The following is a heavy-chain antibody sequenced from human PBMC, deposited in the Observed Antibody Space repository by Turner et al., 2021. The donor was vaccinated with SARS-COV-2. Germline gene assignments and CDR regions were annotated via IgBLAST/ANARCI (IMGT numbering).Heavy chain of an antibody. CDR3: ATNSPTNAFDI. D-gene: IGHD1-1*01. CDR1: GFTFSGYA. Sequence: QVQLVESGGCVVQPGSSLTPSCAASGFTFSGYAMHWVRQAPGKGLEWVAVISYDGTNKFYADTVKGRFTISRDNSKNTMYLQMNSLRTEDTAVYYCATNSPTNAFDIWGQGTMVTVSS. CDR2: ISYDGTNK. V-gene: IGHV3-30*03. J-gene: IGHJ3*02.